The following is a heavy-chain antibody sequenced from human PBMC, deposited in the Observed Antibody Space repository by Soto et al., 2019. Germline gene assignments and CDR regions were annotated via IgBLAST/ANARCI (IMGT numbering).Heavy chain of an antibody. CDR1: GYTFSDYN. Sequence: QVQLVQSGAEVQKPGASVKVSCKASGYTFSDYNIHWVRQAPGQGLEWMGCINPKTGVTNYAQKFLGWLTVTRDTSISTAYMGLNRLGSDDTATYYWGRGTILIVHYNFGMDVWGQGTTVIVSS. CDR2: INPKTGVT. J-gene: IGHJ6*02. V-gene: IGHV1-2*04. CDR3: GRGTILIVHYNFGMDV. D-gene: IGHD3-16*01.